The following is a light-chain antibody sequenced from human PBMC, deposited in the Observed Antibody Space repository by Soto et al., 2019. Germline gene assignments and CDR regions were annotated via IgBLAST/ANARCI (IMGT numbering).Light chain of an antibody. CDR1: QSLLSSNGNNY. CDR3: MQGLTTPLN. CDR2: LGS. V-gene: IGKV2-28*01. Sequence: DIVLTQSPLSLPVTPGEPASISCRSSQSLLSSNGNNYLDWYLQKPGQSPQVLIYLGSNRASGVPDRFSGSGSGTDFTLKISRVEAEDVGVYYCMQGLTTPLNLRGGTKVDIK. J-gene: IGKJ4*01.